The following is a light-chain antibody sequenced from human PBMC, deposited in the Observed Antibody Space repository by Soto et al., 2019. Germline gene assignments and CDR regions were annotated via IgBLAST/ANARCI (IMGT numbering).Light chain of an antibody. CDR3: SSYTSSSTFYV. J-gene: IGLJ1*01. CDR1: SSDVGGYNY. CDR2: DVS. V-gene: IGLV2-14*03. Sequence: QSALTQPASVSGSPGHSITISCTGPSSDVGGYNYVSWYEHYPGKAPKLMIYDVSNRPSGVSNRFSGSKSGNTASLTISGLLAEDEADYYCSSYTSSSTFYVFGTGTEVTVL.